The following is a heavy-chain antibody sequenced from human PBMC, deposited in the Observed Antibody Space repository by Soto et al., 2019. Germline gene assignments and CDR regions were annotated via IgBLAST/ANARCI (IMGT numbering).Heavy chain of an antibody. J-gene: IGHJ6*03. D-gene: IGHD6-13*01. V-gene: IGHV3-30*18. CDR1: GFTFSSYG. Sequence: QVQLVESGGGVVQPGRSLRLSCAASGFTFSSYGMHWVRQAPGKGLEWVAVISYDGSNKYYADSVKGRFTISRDNSKNTLYLQMNSLRAVDTAVYYCAKGYSSSGDMDVWGKGTTVTVSS. CDR3: AKGYSSSGDMDV. CDR2: ISYDGSNK.